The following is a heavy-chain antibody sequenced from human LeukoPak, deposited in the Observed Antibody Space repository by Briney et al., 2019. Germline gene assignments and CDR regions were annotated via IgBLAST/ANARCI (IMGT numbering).Heavy chain of an antibody. CDR2: IYISGST. J-gene: IGHJ4*02. D-gene: IGHD1-26*01. Sequence: AGGSLRLSCAVSGFTVSSNYMSWVRQASGKGLEWVSVIYISGSTSYADSVKGRFTISRDSSKNTLYLQMNSLRAEDTAVYYCARYSGSYSRYFDYWGQGALVTVSS. CDR3: ARYSGSYSRYFDY. CDR1: GFTVSSNY. V-gene: IGHV3-66*02.